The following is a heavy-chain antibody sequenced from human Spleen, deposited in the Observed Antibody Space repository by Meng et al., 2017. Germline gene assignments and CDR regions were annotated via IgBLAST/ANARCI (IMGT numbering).Heavy chain of an antibody. CDR3: ARDGRESGSCDY. J-gene: IGHJ4*02. V-gene: IGHV1-18*01. CDR2: ISAYNGNT. D-gene: IGHD1-26*01. Sequence: QVPPVQSGFGVKIPMTSVEVSCNASGYTFTSYEINWVRQATGQGLDWMGWISAYNGNTNYAQKFQGRVTMTTDTSTTTAYMELRSLRSDDTAVYYCARDGRESGSCDYWGQGTLVTVSS. CDR1: GYTFTSYE.